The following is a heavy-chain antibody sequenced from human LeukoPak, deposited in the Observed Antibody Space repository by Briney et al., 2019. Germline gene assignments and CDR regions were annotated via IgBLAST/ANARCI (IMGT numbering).Heavy chain of an antibody. CDR3: TRDPRYCGGDCTIDY. CDR1: GFTFGDYA. Sequence: GGSLRLSCTASGFTFGDYAMSWFRQAPGKGLEWVGFIRSKAYGGTTEYAASVKGRLTISRDDSKSIAYLQMNSLKTEDTAVYYCTRDPRYCGGDCTIDYWGQGTLVTVSS. D-gene: IGHD2-21*02. CDR2: IRSKAYGGTT. V-gene: IGHV3-49*03. J-gene: IGHJ4*02.